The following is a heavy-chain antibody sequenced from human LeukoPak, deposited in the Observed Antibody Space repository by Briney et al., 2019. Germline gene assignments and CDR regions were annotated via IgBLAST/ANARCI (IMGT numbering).Heavy chain of an antibody. J-gene: IGHJ4*02. Sequence: PSETLSLTCTVSGGSISSCYWSWIRQPPGKGLEWIGYIYYSGSTNYNPSLKSRVTISVDTSKNQFSLKLSSVTAADTAVYYCAGGAVAGTWGTFDYWGQGTLVTVSS. CDR3: AGGAVAGTWGTFDY. CDR2: IYYSGST. V-gene: IGHV4-59*08. D-gene: IGHD6-19*01. CDR1: GGSISSCY.